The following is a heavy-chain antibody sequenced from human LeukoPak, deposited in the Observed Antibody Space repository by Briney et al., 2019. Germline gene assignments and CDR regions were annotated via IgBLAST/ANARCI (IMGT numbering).Heavy chain of an antibody. CDR3: ARVGTLDYDSSGYQDYYYYGMDV. CDR2: IYHSGST. CDR1: GGSISSGGYS. J-gene: IGHJ6*02. Sequence: SQTLSLTCAVSGGSISSGGYSWSWIRQPPGKGLEWIGYIYHSGSTYYNPSLKSRVTISVDRSKNQFSLKLSSVTAADTAVYYCARVGTLDYDSSGYQDYYYYGMDVWGQGTTVTVSS. D-gene: IGHD3-22*01. V-gene: IGHV4-30-2*01.